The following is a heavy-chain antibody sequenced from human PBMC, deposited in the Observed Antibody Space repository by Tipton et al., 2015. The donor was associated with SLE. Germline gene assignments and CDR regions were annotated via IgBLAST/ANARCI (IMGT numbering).Heavy chain of an antibody. V-gene: IGHV3-23*03. CDR3: ARGGPWGARYFDL. Sequence: SLRLSCAASGFTFKDHDMSWVRQVPGKGLEWVSVIYSGGNTFYADTAKGRCAISRDNSQNILYLQLNSLRMEDTAFYYCARGGPWGARYFDLWGRGTLVTVSS. CDR2: IYSGGNT. D-gene: IGHD7-27*01. J-gene: IGHJ2*01. CDR1: GFTFKDHD.